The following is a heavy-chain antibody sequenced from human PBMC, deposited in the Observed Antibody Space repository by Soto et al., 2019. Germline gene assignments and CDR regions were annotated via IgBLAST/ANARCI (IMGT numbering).Heavy chain of an antibody. CDR1: GGSISSGGYY. Sequence: SETLSVTCTVSGGSISSGGYYWSWIRQHPGKGLEWIGYIYYSGSTYYNPSLKSRVTISVDTSKNQFSLKLSSVTAADTAVYYCARDQGSEGFWSGYRTPGLFDPWGQRTLVTVSS. V-gene: IGHV4-31*03. CDR3: ARDQGSEGFWSGYRTPGLFDP. D-gene: IGHD3-3*01. J-gene: IGHJ5*02. CDR2: IYYSGST.